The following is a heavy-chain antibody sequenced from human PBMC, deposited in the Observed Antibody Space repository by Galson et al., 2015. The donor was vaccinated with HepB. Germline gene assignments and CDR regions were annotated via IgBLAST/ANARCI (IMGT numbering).Heavy chain of an antibody. D-gene: IGHD2-2*01. J-gene: IGHJ4*02. CDR3: ARGPSKHYLDN. V-gene: IGHV4-59*01. CDR1: GGSISRYY. Sequence: SETLSLTCTVSGGSISRYYWSWIRQPPGKGLEWIGYVYSSGSASYNPSLKSRVTISVDTSKSQFSLQLSSVTAADTAVYYCARGPSKHYLDNWGQGALVTVSS. CDR2: VYSSGSA.